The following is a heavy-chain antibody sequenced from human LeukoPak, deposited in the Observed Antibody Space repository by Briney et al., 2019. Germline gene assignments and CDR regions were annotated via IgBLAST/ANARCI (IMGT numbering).Heavy chain of an antibody. CDR1: GDSNSGYY. CDR2: ISDSGTT. J-gene: IGHJ4*02. V-gene: IGHV4-59*01. CDR3: ARSMVRGVRVFDY. D-gene: IGHD3-10*01. Sequence: SETLSLTCTVSGDSNSGYYWSWIRQPPGKGLEWIGYISDSGTTNYNPSLKSRVTISVDTSKNQFSLKLSSVTAADTAVYYCARSMVRGVRVFDYWGQGTLVTVSS.